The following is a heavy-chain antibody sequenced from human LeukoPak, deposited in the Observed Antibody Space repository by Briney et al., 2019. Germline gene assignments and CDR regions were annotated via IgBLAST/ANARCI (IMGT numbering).Heavy chain of an antibody. CDR2: ISGDGGST. D-gene: IGHD2-2*01. Sequence: PGGSLRLSCAASGFTFDDYAMHWVRQAPGKGLEWVSLISGDGGSTYYADSVKGRFTISRDNSKNTLYLQMNSPRVEDTAVYYCAREGGYCSSTTCYFDSWGQGTLVTVSS. V-gene: IGHV3-43*02. CDR3: AREGGYCSSTTCYFDS. J-gene: IGHJ4*02. CDR1: GFTFDDYA.